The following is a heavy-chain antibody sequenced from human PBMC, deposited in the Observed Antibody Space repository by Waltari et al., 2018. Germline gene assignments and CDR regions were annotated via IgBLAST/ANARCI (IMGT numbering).Heavy chain of an antibody. CDR1: GFTFSSYA. V-gene: IGHV3-30*01. D-gene: IGHD3-10*01. CDR2: ISYDGSNK. Sequence: QVQLVESGGGVVQPGRSLGLSCAASGFTFSSYAMHWVRQAPGKGLEWVAVISYDGSNKYYADSVKGRFTISRDNSKNTLYLQMNSLRAEDTAVYYCARSGVPNLFDYWGQGTLVTVSS. CDR3: ARSGVPNLFDY. J-gene: IGHJ4*02.